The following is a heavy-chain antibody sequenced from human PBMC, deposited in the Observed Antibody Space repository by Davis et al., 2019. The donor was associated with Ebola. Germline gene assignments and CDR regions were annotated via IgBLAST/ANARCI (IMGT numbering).Heavy chain of an antibody. J-gene: IGHJ3*02. Sequence: AASVKVSCKASGYTFTNYGITWVRQAPGQGLEWMGWINPHNGNTNYAQKLQGRVTMTTDTSTNTAYMELRSLRSDDTAVYYCARSFDIWGQGTMVTVSS. V-gene: IGHV1-18*04. CDR3: ARSFDI. CDR1: GYTFTNYG. CDR2: INPHNGNT.